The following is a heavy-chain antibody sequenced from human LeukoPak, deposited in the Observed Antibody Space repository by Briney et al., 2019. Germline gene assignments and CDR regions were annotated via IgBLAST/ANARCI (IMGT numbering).Heavy chain of an antibody. Sequence: ASVKVSCKASGGTYSSYAISWVRQAPGQGLEWXXXIIPIFGIANYAQKFQGRVTITADKSTSTAYMELSSLRSEDTAVYYCAIAAAGKDYYYGMDVWGQGTTVTVSS. CDR3: AIAAAGKDYYYGMDV. V-gene: IGHV1-69*10. J-gene: IGHJ6*02. D-gene: IGHD6-13*01. CDR2: IIPIFGIA. CDR1: GGTYSSYA.